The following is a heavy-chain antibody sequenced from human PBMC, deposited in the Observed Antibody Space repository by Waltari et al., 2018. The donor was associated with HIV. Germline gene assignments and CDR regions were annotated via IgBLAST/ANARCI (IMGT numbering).Heavy chain of an antibody. Sequence: QVQLVQSGAEVKKPGASVKVSCTASGYTFTSYDLNWVRPATGQGLEWLGWMNPNSGNTGYAQRFQGRVTMTRNTSISTAYMELSSLRSEDTAVYFCARGPQDYPKYYFDYWGQGTLVTVSS. V-gene: IGHV1-8*01. CDR3: ARGPQDYPKYYFDY. CDR1: GYTFTSYD. D-gene: IGHD4-17*01. J-gene: IGHJ4*02. CDR2: MNPNSGNT.